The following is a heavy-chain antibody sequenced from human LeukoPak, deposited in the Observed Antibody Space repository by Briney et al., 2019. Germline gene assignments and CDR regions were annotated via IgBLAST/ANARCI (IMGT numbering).Heavy chain of an antibody. Sequence: GGSLRLSCTASGFTFSDYYMPWIRQAPGKGLEWISYMSSSGDTIYYADSVKGRFTISRDNAKNTLYLQMNSLRAEDTAVYYCARRGREGAFDIWGQGTMVTVSS. CDR3: ARRGREGAFDI. J-gene: IGHJ3*02. CDR1: GFTFSDYY. D-gene: IGHD1-26*01. V-gene: IGHV3-11*04. CDR2: MSSSGDTI.